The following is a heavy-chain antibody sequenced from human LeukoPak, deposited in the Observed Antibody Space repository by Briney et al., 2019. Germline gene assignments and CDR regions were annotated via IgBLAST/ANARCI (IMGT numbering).Heavy chain of an antibody. J-gene: IGHJ6*02. D-gene: IGHD2-15*01. Sequence: SETLSLTCTVSGGSISSYYWSWIRQPPGKGLEWIGYIYYSGSTNYNPSLKSRVTISVDTSKNQFSLKLSSVTAADTAVYYCARDGPRYCSGGSCYSPYYYYGMDVWGQGTTVTVSS. CDR2: IYYSGST. CDR1: GGSISSYY. V-gene: IGHV4-59*01. CDR3: ARDGPRYCSGGSCYSPYYYYGMDV.